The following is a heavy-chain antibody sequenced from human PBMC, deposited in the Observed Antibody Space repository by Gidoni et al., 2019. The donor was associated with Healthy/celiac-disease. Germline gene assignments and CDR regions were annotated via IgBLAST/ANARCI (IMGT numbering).Heavy chain of an antibody. CDR3: ARQGGVRRGLRVHHYYMDV. CDR2: IYPGDSDT. CDR1: GYSFTSSW. J-gene: IGHJ6*03. D-gene: IGHD2-8*01. Sequence: EVQLVQSGAAVKKPGESLKISCKGSGYSFTSSWIGWVRQMPGNGLEWWGIIYPGDSDTRYSPSFQGQVTISADKSISTAYLQWSSLKASDTAMYYCARQGGVRRGLRVHHYYMDVWGKGTTVTVSS. V-gene: IGHV5-51*01.